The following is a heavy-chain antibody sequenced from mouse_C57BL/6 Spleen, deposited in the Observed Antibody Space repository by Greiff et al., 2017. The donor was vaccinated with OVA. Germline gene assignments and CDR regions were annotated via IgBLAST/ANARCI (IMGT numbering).Heavy chain of an antibody. CDR3: ARTTVVATEYYFDY. Sequence: VQLQQSGAELVRPGTSVKVSCKASGYAFTNYLIEWVKQRPGQGLEWIGVINPGSGGTNYNEKFKGKATLTADKSSSTAYMQRSSLTSEESAVYFCARTTVVATEYYFDYWGQGTTLTVSS. D-gene: IGHD1-1*01. V-gene: IGHV1-54*01. CDR1: GYAFTNYL. CDR2: INPGSGGT. J-gene: IGHJ2*01.